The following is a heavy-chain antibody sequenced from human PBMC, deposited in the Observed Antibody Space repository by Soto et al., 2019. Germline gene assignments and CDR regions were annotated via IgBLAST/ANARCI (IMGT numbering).Heavy chain of an antibody. Sequence: WWSXRLSCAASGCICSTYAINLFRHAPGKGLEYVSAISGSGGSTYYAESVRGRFTISRYNSINTLYLQMSRLRTEDTAVYYCDHKRGYGVFDDVEIWGQGTMV. J-gene: IGHJ3*02. CDR2: ISGSGGST. CDR3: DHKRGYGVFDDVEI. V-gene: IGHV3-23*01. CDR1: GCICSTYA. D-gene: IGHD2-8*01.